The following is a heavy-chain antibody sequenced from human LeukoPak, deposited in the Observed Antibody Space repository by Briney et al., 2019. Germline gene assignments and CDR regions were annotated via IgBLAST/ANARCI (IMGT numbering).Heavy chain of an antibody. CDR2: ISHSGST. D-gene: IGHD3-10*01. V-gene: IGHV4-39*01. Sequence: PSETLSLTCTVSGDSISSSDHSWSWIRQPPGKELEWIASISHSGSTYYNPSLKSRVTISVDTSKNQISLRLSSVTAADTAVYFCARYVTYGSGKYFFDYWGQGALVTVSP. CDR3: ARYVTYGSGKYFFDY. CDR1: GDSISSSDHS. J-gene: IGHJ4*02.